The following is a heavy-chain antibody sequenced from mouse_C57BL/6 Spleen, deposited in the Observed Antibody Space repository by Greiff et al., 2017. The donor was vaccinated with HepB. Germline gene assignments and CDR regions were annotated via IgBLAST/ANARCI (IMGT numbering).Heavy chain of an antibody. CDR2: ISGGGGNT. V-gene: IGHV5-9*01. Sequence: EVQRVESGGGLVKPGGSLKLSCAASGYTFSSYTMSWVRQTPEKRLEWVATISGGGGNTYYPDSVKGRFTISRDNAKNTLYLQMSSLRSEDTALYYCARLLGGAMDYWGQGTSVTVSS. CDR1: GYTFSSYT. J-gene: IGHJ4*01. D-gene: IGHD3-1*01. CDR3: ARLLGGAMDY.